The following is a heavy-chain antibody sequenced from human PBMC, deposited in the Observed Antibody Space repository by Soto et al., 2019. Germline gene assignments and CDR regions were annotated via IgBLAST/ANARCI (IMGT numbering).Heavy chain of an antibody. CDR2: MNPNSGNT. CDR1: GYTFTSYD. V-gene: IGHV1-8*01. Sequence: ASVKVSCKTSGYTFTSYDINWVRQAPGQGLEWMGWMNPNSGNTDSAQKFQGRVTLTRNTSINTAYMELSSLRSDDTAVYYCAIVRYCNSLTCYRLHYYSYEAMDVWGQGTPVTVSS. CDR3: AIVRYCNSLTCYRLHYYSYEAMDV. J-gene: IGHJ6*02. D-gene: IGHD2-2*02.